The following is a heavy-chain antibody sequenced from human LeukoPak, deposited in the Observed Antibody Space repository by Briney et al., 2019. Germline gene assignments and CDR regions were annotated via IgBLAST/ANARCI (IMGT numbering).Heavy chain of an antibody. CDR1: GFTFSSYA. D-gene: IGHD3-22*01. J-gene: IGHJ4*02. Sequence: GGSLRLSCAASGFTFSSYAMSWVRQAPGKGLEWVSAISGSGGSTYYADSVKGRFTISRDNSKNTLYLQMNSLRAEDTAVYYCAKPPTYYYDSSGYPFDYWGQGTLVTVSP. CDR3: AKPPTYYYDSSGYPFDY. CDR2: ISGSGGST. V-gene: IGHV3-23*01.